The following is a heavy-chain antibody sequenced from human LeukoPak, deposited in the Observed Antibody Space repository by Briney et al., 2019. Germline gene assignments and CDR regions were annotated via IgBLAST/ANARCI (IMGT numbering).Heavy chain of an antibody. V-gene: IGHV4-30-4*08. J-gene: IGHJ4*02. CDR3: ARTGSSWYHPGDY. CDR1: GGSISNGDHY. Sequence: PSETLSLTCTVSGGSISNGDHYWSWIRQHPGKGLEWIGHIYYSGSTYYNPSLKSRVTISVDTSKNQFSLKLSSVTAADTAVYYCARTGSSWYHPGDYWGQGTLVTVSS. D-gene: IGHD6-13*01. CDR2: IYYSGST.